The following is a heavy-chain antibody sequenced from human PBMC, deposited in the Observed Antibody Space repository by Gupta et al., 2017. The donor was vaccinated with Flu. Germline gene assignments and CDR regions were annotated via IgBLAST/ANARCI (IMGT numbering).Heavy chain of an antibody. CDR1: GGIFSSYA. Sequence: VQLVQSGAEVKKPGSSVKVSCKASGGIFSSYAISWMRQAPGQGLEWMGGIIPIFGPPDYAHKFQDRVAITADEATSTVYMELSSLGSDDSAVYFCATSSKSAIEITTFDSWGQGTLVTVSS. J-gene: IGHJ4*02. CDR2: IIPIFGPP. V-gene: IGHV1-69*01. D-gene: IGHD2-21*01. CDR3: ATSSKSAIEITTFDS.